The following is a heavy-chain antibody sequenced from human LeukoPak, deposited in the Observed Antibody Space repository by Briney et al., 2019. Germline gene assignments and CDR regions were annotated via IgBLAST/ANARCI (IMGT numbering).Heavy chain of an antibody. CDR1: GFTFSAYY. Sequence: PGGSLRLSCAASGFTFSAYYMSWVRQAPGKGLEWVSYISSSSSMIYYADSVKGRFTISRDNAKNSLYLQMNSLRAEDTAVYYCARIMTTVTTVEYWGQGTLVTVSS. CDR2: ISSSSSMI. CDR3: ARIMTTVTTVEY. D-gene: IGHD4-17*01. V-gene: IGHV3-11*04. J-gene: IGHJ4*02.